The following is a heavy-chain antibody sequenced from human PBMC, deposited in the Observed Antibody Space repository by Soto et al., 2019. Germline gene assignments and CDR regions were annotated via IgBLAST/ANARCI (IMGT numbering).Heavy chain of an antibody. J-gene: IGHJ3*01. CDR2: IRGKAESYTT. CDR1: VFIFADSA. Sequence: PGGSLRLSCAASVFIFADSAMHCVRQASGKGLEWVGRIRGKAESYTTSYAASVKVRFTISRDDSENTAYLQMSNLKTEDTALYYCTREAATAATDDPFDVWCQG. D-gene: IGHD6-13*01. V-gene: IGHV3-73*01. CDR3: TREAATAATDDPFDV.